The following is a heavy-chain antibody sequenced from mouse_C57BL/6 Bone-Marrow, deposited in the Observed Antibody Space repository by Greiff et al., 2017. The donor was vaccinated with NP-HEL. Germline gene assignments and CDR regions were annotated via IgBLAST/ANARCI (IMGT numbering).Heavy chain of an antibody. CDR1: GYTFTDYY. CDR3: ARPPAQATLFDY. V-gene: IGHV1-19*01. Sequence: EVQLQQSGPVLVKPGASVKMSCKASGYTFTDYYMNWVKQSHGKSLEWIGVINPYNGGTSYNQKFKGKATLTVDKSSSTAYMELNSLTSEDSAVYYCARPPAQATLFDYWGQGTTLTVSS. D-gene: IGHD3-2*02. J-gene: IGHJ2*01. CDR2: INPYNGGT.